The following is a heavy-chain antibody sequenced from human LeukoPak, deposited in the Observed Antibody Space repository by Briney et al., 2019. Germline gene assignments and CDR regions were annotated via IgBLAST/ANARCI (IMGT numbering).Heavy chain of an antibody. J-gene: IGHJ3*02. Sequence: SETLSLTCTVSGGSISSGDYYWSWLRQPPGKGLEWIGYIYYSGSTYYNPSLKSRVTISVDTSKNQFSLKLSSVTAADTAVYYCARVHYDILTGYSFDIWGQGTMVTVSS. CDR3: ARVHYDILTGYSFDI. CDR2: IYYSGST. V-gene: IGHV4-30-4*01. CDR1: GGSISSGDYY. D-gene: IGHD3-9*01.